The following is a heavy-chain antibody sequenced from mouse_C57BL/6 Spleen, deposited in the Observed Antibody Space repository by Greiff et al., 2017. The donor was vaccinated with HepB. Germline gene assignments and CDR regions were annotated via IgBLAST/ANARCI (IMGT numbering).Heavy chain of an antibody. V-gene: IGHV1-55*01. Sequence: QVQLQQSGAELVKPGASVKMSCKASGYTFTSYWITWVKQRPGQGLEWIGDIYPGSGSTNYNEKFKSKATLTVDTSSSTAYMQLSSLTSEDSAVYYCARWGDSSGYTYWGQGTLVTVSA. CDR1: GYTFTSYW. CDR2: IYPGSGST. D-gene: IGHD3-2*02. J-gene: IGHJ3*01. CDR3: ARWGDSSGYTY.